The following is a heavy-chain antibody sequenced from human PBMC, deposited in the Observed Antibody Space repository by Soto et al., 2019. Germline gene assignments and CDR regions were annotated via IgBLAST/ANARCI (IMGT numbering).Heavy chain of an antibody. CDR2: IIPIFGTA. CDR3: GRNSGGTVRASGGSAP. CDR1: GGTFSSYA. D-gene: IGHD6-25*01. Sequence: QVQLVQSGAEVKKPGSSVKVSCKASGGTFSSYAISWVRQAPGQGLEWMGGIIPIFGTANYAQKFQGRVTITADESRSTANMERSSLGWGDGAVYSWGRNSGGTVRASGGSAPGGQEPLVTVSS. J-gene: IGHJ5*02. V-gene: IGHV1-69*01.